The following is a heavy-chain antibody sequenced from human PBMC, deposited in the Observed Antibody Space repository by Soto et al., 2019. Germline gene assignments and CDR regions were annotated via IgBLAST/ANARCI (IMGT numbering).Heavy chain of an antibody. CDR1: GFSLSTSEVG. D-gene: IGHD3-9*01. Sequence: QITLKESGPTLVKPTQTLTLTCTFSGFSLSTSEVGVGWIRQPPGKALEWLALIYWDDDKRYSPSLKSRLTVTHDTSKNQVVLTMTNMDPFDTATYFCAHGFAWYYFDYWGQGTLVTVSS. CDR3: AHGFAWYYFDY. V-gene: IGHV2-5*02. J-gene: IGHJ4*02. CDR2: IYWDDDK.